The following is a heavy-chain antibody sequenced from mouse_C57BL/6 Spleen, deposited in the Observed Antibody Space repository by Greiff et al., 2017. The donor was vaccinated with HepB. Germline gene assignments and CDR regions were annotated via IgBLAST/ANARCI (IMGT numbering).Heavy chain of an antibody. D-gene: IGHD2-5*01. CDR2: IYPGGGYT. Sequence: QVQLQQSGAELVRPGPSVKMSCKASGYTFTNYWIGWAKQRPGHGLEWIGDIYPGGGYTNYNEKFKGKATLTADKSSSTAYMQFSSLTSEDSAIYYCARSSNYENYAMDYWGQGTSVTVSS. CDR3: ARSSNYENYAMDY. CDR1: GYTFTNYW. J-gene: IGHJ4*01. V-gene: IGHV1-63*01.